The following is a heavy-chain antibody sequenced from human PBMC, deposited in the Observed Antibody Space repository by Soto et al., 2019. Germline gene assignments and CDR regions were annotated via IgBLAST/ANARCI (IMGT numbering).Heavy chain of an antibody. Sequence: GGSLRLSCAASGFTFCTYAMHWVRQAPGKRLEWVAVIYYDGSNRYYGDAVKGRFTISRDNSKSTLYLQMSSLRAEDTAVYYCASAFCTNGVSCYFFDYWGSATLVTVSS. D-gene: IGHD2-8*01. CDR1: GFTFCTYA. J-gene: IGHJ4*01. CDR3: ASAFCTNGVSCYFFDY. V-gene: IGHV3-33*01. CDR2: IYYDGSNR.